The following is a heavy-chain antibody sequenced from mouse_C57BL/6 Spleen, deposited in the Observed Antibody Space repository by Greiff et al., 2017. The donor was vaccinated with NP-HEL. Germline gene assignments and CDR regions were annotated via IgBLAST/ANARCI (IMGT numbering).Heavy chain of an antibody. CDR3: AGITTVGHYYAMDY. CDR2: IWSGGST. CDR1: GFSLTSYG. J-gene: IGHJ4*01. V-gene: IGHV2-2*01. Sequence: QVQLQQSGPGLVQPSQSLSITCTVSGFSLTSYGVHWVRQSPGKGLEWLGVIWSGGSTDYNAAFISRLSISKDNSKSQVFFKMNSLPADDTAIYYCAGITTVGHYYAMDYWGQGTSVTVSS. D-gene: IGHD1-1*01.